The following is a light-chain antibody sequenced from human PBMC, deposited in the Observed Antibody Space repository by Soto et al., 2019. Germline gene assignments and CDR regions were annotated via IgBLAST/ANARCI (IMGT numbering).Light chain of an antibody. Sequence: QSALTQPASVSGSPGQSITISCTGTSSDVGAYNFVSWYQQHPGKVPKLMIFDVSSRRSGVSDRFSGSTSGNTASLTISGLQAEDEGDYYCSSYTISSTHVFGSGTKVTVL. CDR3: SSYTISSTHV. CDR1: SSDVGAYNF. V-gene: IGLV2-14*03. CDR2: DVS. J-gene: IGLJ1*01.